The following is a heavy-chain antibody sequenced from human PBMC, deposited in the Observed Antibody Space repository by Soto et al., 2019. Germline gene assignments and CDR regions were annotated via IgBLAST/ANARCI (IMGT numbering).Heavy chain of an antibody. Sequence: QVQLVESGGGLVKPGGSLRLSCAASGFTFSDYYMSWIRQAPGKGLEWVSYISSSSSYTNYADSVKGRFTISRDNAKNSLYLQMSSLRAEDTAVYYCARGYGSLSYYGMDVWGQGTTVTVSS. CDR3: ARGYGSLSYYGMDV. CDR1: GFTFSDYY. V-gene: IGHV3-11*06. J-gene: IGHJ6*02. D-gene: IGHD3-10*01. CDR2: ISSSSSYT.